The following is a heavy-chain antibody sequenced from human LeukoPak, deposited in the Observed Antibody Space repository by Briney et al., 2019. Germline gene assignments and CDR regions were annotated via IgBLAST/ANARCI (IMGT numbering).Heavy chain of an antibody. V-gene: IGHV3-33*01. J-gene: IGHJ5*02. CDR3: ARDSSGWSNWFDP. CDR1: GFTFSSYG. CDR2: IWYDGSNK. D-gene: IGHD6-19*01. Sequence: GGSLRLSCAASGFTFSSYGMHWVRQAPGKGLEWVAVIWYDGSNKYYADSVKGRFTISRDNSKNTLYLQMNSLRAEDTAVYYCARDSSGWSNWFDPWGQGTLVTVSS.